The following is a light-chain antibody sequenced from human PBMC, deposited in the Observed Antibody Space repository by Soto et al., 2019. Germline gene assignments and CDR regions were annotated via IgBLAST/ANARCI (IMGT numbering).Light chain of an antibody. CDR1: SGHSSYA. Sequence: QLVLTQSPSASASLGASVKLTCTLSSGHSSYAIAWHQQQPEKGPRYLMKLNSDGSHSKGDGIPDRFSGSSSGAERYLTISSLQSEDEADYYCQTWGTGPWVFGGETHLTVL. CDR2: LNSDGSH. J-gene: IGLJ3*02. V-gene: IGLV4-69*01. CDR3: QTWGTGPWV.